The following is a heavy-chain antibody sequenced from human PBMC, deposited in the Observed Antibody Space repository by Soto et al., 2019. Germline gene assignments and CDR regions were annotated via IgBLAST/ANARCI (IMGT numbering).Heavy chain of an antibody. CDR3: ARLPGYSSGWYDY. J-gene: IGHJ4*02. D-gene: IGHD6-19*01. CDR1: GYTLSSNG. CDR2: ISTFNGNA. Sequence: QVQLVQSGAEVKKPGASVKVSCKASGYTLSSNGVSWVRQAPGQGLEWMGWISTFNGNAHYAQTFQGRVTMTTDTSTNTAYMELTSLSSDDTAVYYCARLPGYSSGWYDYWGQGTLVTVSS. V-gene: IGHV1-18*04.